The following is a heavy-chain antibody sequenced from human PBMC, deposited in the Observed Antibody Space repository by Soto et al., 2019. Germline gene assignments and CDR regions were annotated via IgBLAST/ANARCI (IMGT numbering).Heavy chain of an antibody. D-gene: IGHD3-9*01. CDR2: ISYSGTT. CDR3: ARGLRYFGP. V-gene: IGHV4-31*03. CDR1: GGSISSGGFS. Sequence: SETLSLTCTVSGGSISSGGFSWTWIRQQPGKGLEGIGYISYSGTTYYNPSLKSRVTMSMDTSKNQLSLNLNSVTAADTAVYYCARGLRYFGPWGQGTLVTVSS. J-gene: IGHJ5*02.